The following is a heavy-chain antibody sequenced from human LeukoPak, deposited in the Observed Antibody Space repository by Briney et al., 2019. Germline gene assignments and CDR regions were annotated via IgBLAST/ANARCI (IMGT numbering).Heavy chain of an antibody. V-gene: IGHV4-59*08. CDR2: IYYSGST. J-gene: IGHJ6*03. Sequence: SETLSLTCTVSGGSISSYYWSWIRQPPGKGLEWIGYIYYSGSTNYNPSLKSRVTISVDTSKNQFSLKLSSVTAADTAVYYCARQGGYCSASRCPGGFHYMDVWGKGPRSPSP. D-gene: IGHD2-15*01. CDR3: ARQGGYCSASRCPGGFHYMDV. CDR1: GGSISSYY.